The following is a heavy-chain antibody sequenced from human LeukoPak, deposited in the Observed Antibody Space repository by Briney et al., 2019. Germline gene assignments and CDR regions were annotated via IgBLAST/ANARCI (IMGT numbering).Heavy chain of an antibody. CDR2: IIGSGDIT. J-gene: IGHJ5*02. CDR3: AKAPDYSGNGHNWFDP. V-gene: IGHV3-23*01. CDR1: GFSFSSYA. Sequence: PGGSLRLSCAASGFSFSSYAMGWVRQAPGKGLEWVSGIIGSGDITYYADSVQGRFTISRDNSRNTLYLQMNSLRAEDTAVYYCAKAPDYSGNGHNWFDPWGQGTLVTVSS. D-gene: IGHD5-12*01.